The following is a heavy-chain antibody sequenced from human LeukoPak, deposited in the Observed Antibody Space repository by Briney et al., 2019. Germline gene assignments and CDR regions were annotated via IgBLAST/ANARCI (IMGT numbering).Heavy chain of an antibody. Sequence: GGSLRLSCAASGFTFSDYYMSWVRQAPGKGLEWVSYISSSGSTINYADSVKGRFTISRDNAKNSLYLQMNSLRAEDTAVYYCARVPDCGGDCYEPFDYWGQGTLVTVSS. CDR1: GFTFSDYY. V-gene: IGHV3-11*04. CDR2: ISSSGSTI. J-gene: IGHJ4*02. D-gene: IGHD2-21*01. CDR3: ARVPDCGGDCYEPFDY.